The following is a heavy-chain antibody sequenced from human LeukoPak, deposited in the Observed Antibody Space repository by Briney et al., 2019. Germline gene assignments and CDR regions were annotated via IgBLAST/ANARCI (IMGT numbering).Heavy chain of an antibody. CDR1: QFTFDDYA. D-gene: IGHD3-10*01. Sequence: GGSLRLSCAGSQFTFDDYAMHWVRQAPGKGLEWVSGISWNSGSIAYADSVKGRFTISRDNAKNSLYLQMNSLRPEDTALYYCAKGSGSGSYYRFQYFDYWGQGILVTVSS. CDR3: AKGSGSGSYYRFQYFDY. J-gene: IGHJ4*02. V-gene: IGHV3-9*01. CDR2: ISWNSGSI.